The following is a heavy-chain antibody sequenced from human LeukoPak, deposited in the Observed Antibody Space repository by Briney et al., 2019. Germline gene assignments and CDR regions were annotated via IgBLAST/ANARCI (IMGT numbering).Heavy chain of an antibody. V-gene: IGHV4-39*01. CDR3: ARQVRVPGCAIDAFDI. CDR2: MYYSGNT. CDR1: GGSISSDSYY. J-gene: IGHJ3*02. Sequence: PSETLSLTCTVSGGSISSDSYYWGWIRQPPGRGLEWIASMYYSGNTFYNPSLKSRVTVSVDTSENQFSLKLSSVTAADTAVYYCARQVRVPGCAIDAFDIWGQGTMVTVSS. D-gene: IGHD3-10*01.